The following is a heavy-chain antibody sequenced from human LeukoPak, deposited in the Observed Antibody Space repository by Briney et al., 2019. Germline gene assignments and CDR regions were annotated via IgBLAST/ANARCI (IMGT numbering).Heavy chain of an antibody. J-gene: IGHJ4*02. V-gene: IGHV4-61*02. CDR2: IYTSGST. CDR3: ARAQPYYDSSGYSLSFLYFDY. CDR1: GGSISSGSYY. D-gene: IGHD3-22*01. Sequence: SQTLSLTCTVSGGSISSGSYYWSWIRQPAGKGLEWIGRIYTSGSTNYNPSLKSRVTISVDTSKNQFSLKLSSVTAADTAVYYCARAQPYYDSSGYSLSFLYFDYWGQGTLVTVSS.